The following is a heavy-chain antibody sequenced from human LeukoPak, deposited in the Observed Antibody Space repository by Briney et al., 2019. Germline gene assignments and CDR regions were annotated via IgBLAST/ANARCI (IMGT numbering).Heavy chain of an antibody. CDR1: GGSFSGYY. CDR2: IYYSGGT. V-gene: IGHV4-34*01. Sequence: SETLSLTCAVYGGSFSGYYWSWIRQPPGKGLEWIGSIYYSGGTYYNPSLKSRVTISVDTSKNQFSLKLSSVTAADTAVYYCARGPMYYYDSSGRGWFYFDYWGQGTLVTVSS. D-gene: IGHD3-22*01. CDR3: ARGPMYYYDSSGRGWFYFDY. J-gene: IGHJ4*02.